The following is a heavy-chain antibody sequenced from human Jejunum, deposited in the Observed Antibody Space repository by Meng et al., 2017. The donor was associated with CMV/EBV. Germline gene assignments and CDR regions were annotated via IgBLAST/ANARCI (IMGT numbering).Heavy chain of an antibody. CDR2: ITGSGGST. D-gene: IGHD2-15*01. Sequence: LKISCAASGFTFSSHSMSWVRQAPGEGLEWVSTITGSGGSTYYADSVKGRFTISRDNSKNTLYLQMNSLRADDTAVYYCARLSDSWGQGTLVTVSS. J-gene: IGHJ4*02. V-gene: IGHV3-23*01. CDR3: ARLSDS. CDR1: GFTFSSHS.